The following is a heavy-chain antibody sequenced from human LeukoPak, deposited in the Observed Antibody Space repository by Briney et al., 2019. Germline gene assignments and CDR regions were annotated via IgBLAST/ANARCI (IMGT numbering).Heavy chain of an antibody. CDR3: ARRGMYDFHWFDP. CDR2: MNPNSGNT. V-gene: IGHV1-8*01. D-gene: IGHD3-3*01. Sequence: GASVNVSCKASGYTFTSYDINWVRQATGQGLEWMGWMNPNSGNTGYAQKFQSRVTITRNTSISTAYMELSSLRSEDTAVYYCARRGMYDFHWFDPWGQGTLVTVSS. J-gene: IGHJ5*02. CDR1: GYTFTSYD.